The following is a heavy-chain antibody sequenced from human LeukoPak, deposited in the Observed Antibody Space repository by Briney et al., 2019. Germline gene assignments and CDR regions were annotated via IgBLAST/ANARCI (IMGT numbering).Heavy chain of an antibody. CDR2: MDPDSGNT. Sequence: ASVKVSCKASGYTFRSYIINWVRQATGQGPEWLGWMDPDSGNTGYAQKFQGRVTMTGNTSISTAYMGLSSLRSEDTAVYYCARDYYFYMDVWGKGTTVTVSS. V-gene: IGHV1-8*01. CDR3: ARDYYFYMDV. CDR1: GYTFRSYI. J-gene: IGHJ6*03.